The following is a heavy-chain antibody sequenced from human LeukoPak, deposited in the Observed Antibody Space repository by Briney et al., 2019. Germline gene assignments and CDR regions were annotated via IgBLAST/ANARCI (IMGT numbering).Heavy chain of an antibody. V-gene: IGHV4-34*01. J-gene: IGHJ6*02. CDR1: GGSFSGYY. D-gene: IGHD6-19*01. CDR3: AKIAVADGMHV. CDR2: MNHSGST. Sequence: SETLSLTCAVYGGSFSGYYWSWIRQPPGKGLEWIGEMNHSGSTNYNPSLKSRVTISVDTSKNQFSLKLRSVTAADTAVYYCAKIAVADGMHVWGQGTTVTVSS.